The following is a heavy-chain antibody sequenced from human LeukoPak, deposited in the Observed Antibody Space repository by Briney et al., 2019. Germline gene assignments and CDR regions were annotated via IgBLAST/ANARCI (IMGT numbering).Heavy chain of an antibody. D-gene: IGHD1-1*01. CDR3: APNLEADYYYYDMDV. V-gene: IGHV1-2*06. CDR1: GYTFTGYY. Sequence: ASVKVSCKASGYTFTGYYMHWVRQAPGQGLEWMGRINPNSSGTNYAQKFQGRVTMTRDTSISTAYMELSRLRSDDTAVYYCAPNLEADYYYYDMDVWGKGTTVTVSS. J-gene: IGHJ6*03. CDR2: INPNSSGT.